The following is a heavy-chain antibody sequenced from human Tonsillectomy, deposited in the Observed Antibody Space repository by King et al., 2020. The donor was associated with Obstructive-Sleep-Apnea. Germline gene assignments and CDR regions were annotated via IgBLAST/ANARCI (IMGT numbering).Heavy chain of an antibody. CDR1: GGSISSYY. CDR3: ARSTSYYYGMDV. V-gene: IGHV4-59*08. J-gene: IGHJ6*02. CDR2: IYYSGST. Sequence: VQLQESGPGLVKPSETLSLTCTVSGGSISSYYWSWIRQPPGKGLEWIGYIYYSGSTNYNPSLKGRVTISVDTSKNHFSLKLRSVTAADTSVYYCARSTSYYYGMDVWGQGPTLTVSS.